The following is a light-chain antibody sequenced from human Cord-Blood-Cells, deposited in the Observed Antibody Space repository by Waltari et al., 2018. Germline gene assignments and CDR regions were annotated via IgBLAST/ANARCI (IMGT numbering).Light chain of an antibody. CDR2: DAS. CDR1: QSVSSY. Sequence: EIVLTQSPATLSLSPAERATLACRASQSVSSYLAWYQQKPGQAPRLLIYDASNRATCIPARFSGSGSGTDCTLTISSLEPEDFAVYYCQQRSNWLFTFGPGTKVDIK. CDR3: QQRSNWLFT. V-gene: IGKV3-11*01. J-gene: IGKJ3*01.